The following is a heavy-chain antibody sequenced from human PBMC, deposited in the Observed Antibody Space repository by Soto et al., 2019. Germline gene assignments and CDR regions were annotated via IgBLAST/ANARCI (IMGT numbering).Heavy chain of an antibody. CDR1: GFVFSRFG. CDR3: VRDDGTAAAVPYYHYALGV. J-gene: IGHJ6*02. V-gene: IGHV3-33*08. D-gene: IGHD6-13*01. CDR2: IWYDGNNK. Sequence: QVQLVESGGGVVQPGKSLRLACAASGFVFSRFGMHWVRQAPGKGLEWVAVIWYDGNNKYYGDSVKGRFTISRDNSMNTVDLLMSRLGGDEAVVYYGVRDDGTAAAVPYYHYALGVWGQGNTVTVSS.